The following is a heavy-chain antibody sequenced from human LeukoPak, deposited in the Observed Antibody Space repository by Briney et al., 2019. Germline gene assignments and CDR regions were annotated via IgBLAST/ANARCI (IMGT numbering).Heavy chain of an antibody. V-gene: IGHV3-30*04. J-gene: IGHJ6*03. D-gene: IGHD6-19*01. CDR1: GFTFSSFA. CDR3: ARVGSSGWGTYYYYYYMDV. CDR2: ISYDGSNK. Sequence: EGSLRLSCAGSGFTFSSFAMSWIRQAPGKGLEWVAFISYDGSNKYYADSVKGRFTISRDNSMNTLYLQMNSLRAEDTAVYYCARVGSSGWGTYYYYYYMDVWGKGTTVTVSS.